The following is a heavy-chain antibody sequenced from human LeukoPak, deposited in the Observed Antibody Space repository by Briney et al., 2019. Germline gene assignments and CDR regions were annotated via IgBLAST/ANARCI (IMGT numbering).Heavy chain of an antibody. D-gene: IGHD3-22*01. CDR3: AIYYYDSSGLSSAFDI. CDR2: IIPIFGIA. Sequence: SVKVSCTASGGTFSSYAISWVRQAPGQGLEWMGRIIPIFGIANYAQKFQGRVTITADKSTSTAYMELSSLRSEDTAVYYCAIYYYDSSGLSSAFDIWGQGTMVTVSS. J-gene: IGHJ3*02. CDR1: GGTFSSYA. V-gene: IGHV1-69*04.